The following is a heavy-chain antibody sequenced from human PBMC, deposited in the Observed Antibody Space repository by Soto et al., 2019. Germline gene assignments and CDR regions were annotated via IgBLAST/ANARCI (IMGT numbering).Heavy chain of an antibody. D-gene: IGHD3-10*01. CDR3: ATRPPGGPYRGVFGY. CDR1: GGSISTYY. Sequence: QVQLQESGPGLVKPSETLSLTCTVSGGSISTYYWTWIRQSPGKGPEWIGYVYHSGTTNYNPSLGSGVTVSVGTAKSQLALKLSAVTSADTAVYYGATRPPGGPYRGVFGYWSQGTLVTVSS. V-gene: IGHV4-59*03. CDR2: VYHSGTT. J-gene: IGHJ4*02.